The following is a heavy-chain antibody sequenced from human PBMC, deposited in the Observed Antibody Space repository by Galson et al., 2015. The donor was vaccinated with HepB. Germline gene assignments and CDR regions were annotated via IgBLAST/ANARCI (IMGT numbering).Heavy chain of an antibody. CDR1: GFTFSSYA. CDR3: ARDLTPSRGYYYYYYGMDV. J-gene: IGHJ6*02. D-gene: IGHD1-14*01. V-gene: IGHV3-30*04. CDR2: ISYDGSNK. Sequence: SLRLSCAASGFTFSSYAMHWVRQAPGKGLEWVAVISYDGSNKYYADSVKGRFTISRDNSKNTLYLQMNSLRAEDTAVYYCARDLTPSRGYYYYYYGMDVWGQGTTVTVSS.